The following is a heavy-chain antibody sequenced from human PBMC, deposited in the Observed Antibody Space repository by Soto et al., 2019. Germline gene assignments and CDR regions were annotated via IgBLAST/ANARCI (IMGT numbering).Heavy chain of an antibody. V-gene: IGHV3-23*01. CDR2: ISGSGGST. CDR1: GFTFSSYA. D-gene: IGHD4-4*01. J-gene: IGHJ6*02. CDR3: AKPYSNYDYYYGMDV. Sequence: GGSLRLSCAASGFTFSSYAMSWVRQAPGKGLEWVSAISGSGGSTYYADSVKGRFTISRDNSKNTLYLQMNSLRAEDTAVYYCAKPYSNYDYYYGMDVWGQGTTVTVSS.